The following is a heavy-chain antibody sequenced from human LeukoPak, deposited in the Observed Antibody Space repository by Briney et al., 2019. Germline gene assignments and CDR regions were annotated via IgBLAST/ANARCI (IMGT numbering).Heavy chain of an antibody. V-gene: IGHV3-9*01. CDR2: VSWNSGSI. CDR1: GFTFDDYA. Sequence: GGSLRLSCAASGFTFDDYAMHWVRQAPGKGLEWVSGVSWNSGSIGYADSVKGRFTISRDNAKNSLYLQMNSLRAEDTALYYCAKGRDKYQLLSKNWFDPWGQGTLVTVSS. CDR3: AKGRDKYQLLSKNWFDP. J-gene: IGHJ5*02. D-gene: IGHD2-2*01.